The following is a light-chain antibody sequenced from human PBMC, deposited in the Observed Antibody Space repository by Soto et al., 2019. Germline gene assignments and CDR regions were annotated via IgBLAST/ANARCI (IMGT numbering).Light chain of an antibody. Sequence: EIQMTQSPSTLSASPGERVTLSCRASQSVSSNLDWYQQKPGQAPRLLIYEASTSDTGVPSRFSGSGSGTEFTLTISSLQSDDFAAYYCQQYNNYPRTFGQGTKVDIK. V-gene: IGKV3-15*01. CDR2: EAS. CDR3: QQYNNYPRT. J-gene: IGKJ1*01. CDR1: QSVSSN.